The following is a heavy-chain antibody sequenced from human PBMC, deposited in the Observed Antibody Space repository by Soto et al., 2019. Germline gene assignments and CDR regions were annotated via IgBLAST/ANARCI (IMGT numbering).Heavy chain of an antibody. Sequence: QIQLVQSEGEVKKPGASVKVSCKTSGYTFTNYGVTWVRQAPGQGLEWMGWLNTYNGNTKYAQRFQVRVTMTPDTSATTAYAELRSLRSDDTDVYYCARAQTPTGSDFWGQGPLVTVSS. J-gene: IGHJ4*02. CDR2: LNTYNGNT. V-gene: IGHV1-18*01. D-gene: IGHD4-4*01. CDR1: GYTFTNYG. CDR3: ARAQTPTGSDF.